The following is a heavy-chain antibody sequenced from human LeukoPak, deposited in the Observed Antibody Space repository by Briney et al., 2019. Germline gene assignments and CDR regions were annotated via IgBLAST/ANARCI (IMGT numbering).Heavy chain of an antibody. Sequence: SQTLSLTCVVSGDSISSGAYSWSWIRQPPGKGLGWIGYIFHSGSTFYNPSLKSRVTISVDNSKNQFSLRLSSVTAADTAVYYCARELWFANAPGSWLDPWGQGTLVTVSS. CDR2: IFHSGST. V-gene: IGHV4-30-2*01. CDR3: ARELWFANAPGSWLDP. CDR1: GDSISSGAYS. J-gene: IGHJ5*02. D-gene: IGHD2-21*01.